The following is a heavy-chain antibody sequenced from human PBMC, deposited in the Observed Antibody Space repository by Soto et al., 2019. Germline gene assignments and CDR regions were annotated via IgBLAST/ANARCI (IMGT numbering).Heavy chain of an antibody. CDR3: ARKVGYKVATIGAFDY. Sequence: QVQLVESGGGLVKPGGSLRLSCAASGFTFSDYYMSWIRQAPGKGLEWVSYISSGASTRHYADSVKGRFTISRDNAKNSLCLQMNSLRVEDTAVYYCARKVGYKVATIGAFDYWGQGTLVTVSS. D-gene: IGHD5-12*01. J-gene: IGHJ4*02. CDR1: GFTFSDYY. V-gene: IGHV3-11*01. CDR2: ISSGASTR.